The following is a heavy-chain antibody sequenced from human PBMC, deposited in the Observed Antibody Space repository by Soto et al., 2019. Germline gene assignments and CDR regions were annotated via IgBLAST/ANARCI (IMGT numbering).Heavy chain of an antibody. Sequence: ASVKVSCKASGYTFTSYGISWVRQAPGQGLEWMGWISAYNGNTNYAQKLQGRVTMTTDTSTSTAYMELRSLRSDDTAVYYCARSSPDYYDSSGYHRIDYWGQGTLVTVS. CDR1: GYTFTSYG. CDR3: ARSSPDYYDSSGYHRIDY. J-gene: IGHJ4*02. D-gene: IGHD3-22*01. V-gene: IGHV1-18*01. CDR2: ISAYNGNT.